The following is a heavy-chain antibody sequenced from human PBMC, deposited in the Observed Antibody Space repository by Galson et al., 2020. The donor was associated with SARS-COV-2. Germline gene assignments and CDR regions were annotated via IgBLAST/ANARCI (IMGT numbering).Heavy chain of an antibody. V-gene: IGHV3-49*04. D-gene: IGHD2-2*01. J-gene: IGHJ4*02. CDR3: TRGYHLDY. CDR2: IRTSANGATT. CDR1: GFTFRDHH. Sequence: GESLKISWTGSGFTFRDHHRNWVRQAPGKGLEWVGFIRTSANGATTEYAASVKGRLTISRDDSKSIAYLQVNSLKTEDTAVYYCTRGYHLDYWGQGTLVTVSS.